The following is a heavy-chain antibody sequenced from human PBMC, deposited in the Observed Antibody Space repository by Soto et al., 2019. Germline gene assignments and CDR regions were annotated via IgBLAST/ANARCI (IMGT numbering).Heavy chain of an antibody. J-gene: IGHJ1*01. Sequence: NPSETLSLTCAVYGGSFSGSYWSWIRQPPGKGLEWIGDINHSGSTSYNPSLKSRVTISLDTSKNQFSLNLSSVTAADTAVYYCVRRVRTWGTGTPNEYFQHWGQGTLVTVSS. CDR2: INHSGST. D-gene: IGHD7-27*01. CDR1: GGSFSGSY. V-gene: IGHV4-34*01. CDR3: VRRVRTWGTGTPNEYFQH.